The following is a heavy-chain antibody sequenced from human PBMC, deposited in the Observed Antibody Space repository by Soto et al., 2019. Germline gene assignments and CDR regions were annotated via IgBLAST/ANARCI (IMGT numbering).Heavy chain of an antibody. CDR2: IYPGDSDT. J-gene: IGHJ6*02. D-gene: IGHD1-26*01. Sequence: PGESLKISFKGSGYSFTSYWIGWVRQMPGKGLEWMGIIYPGDSDTRYSPSFQGQVTISADKSISTAYLQWSSLKASDTAMYYCARHGDVGYYYYGMDVWGQGTTVTVSS. CDR3: ARHGDVGYYYYGMDV. CDR1: GYSFTSYW. V-gene: IGHV5-51*01.